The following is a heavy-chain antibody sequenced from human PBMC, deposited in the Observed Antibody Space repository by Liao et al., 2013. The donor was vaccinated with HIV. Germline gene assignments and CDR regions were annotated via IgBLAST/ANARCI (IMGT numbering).Heavy chain of an antibody. Sequence: QVQLQESGPGLVKPSQTLSLTCTVSGGSISSGSYYWSWIRQPAGKGLEWIGRIGTRGRPVYNPSLKSRVTISLDTSKNQFSLELNSVTAADTAVYYCARRKAHDAFDIWGQGTEVTVSS. CDR2: IGTRGRP. V-gene: IGHV4-61*02. CDR1: GGSISSGSYY. J-gene: IGHJ3*02. CDR3: ARRKAHDAFDI.